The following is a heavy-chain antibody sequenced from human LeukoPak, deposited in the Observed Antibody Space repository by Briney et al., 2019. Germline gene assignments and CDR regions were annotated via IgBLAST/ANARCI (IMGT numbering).Heavy chain of an antibody. V-gene: IGHV1-2*04. D-gene: IGHD3-10*01. J-gene: IGHJ6*04. Sequence: ASVKVSCKASGYTFTGYYMHWVRQAPGQGLEWMGWINPNSGGTNYAQKFQGWVTMTRDTSISTAYMELSRLRSDDTAVYYCARGRRMKAMVRRVITDYYGMDVWGKGTTVTVSS. CDR1: GYTFTGYY. CDR3: ARGRRMKAMVRRVITDYYGMDV. CDR2: INPNSGGT.